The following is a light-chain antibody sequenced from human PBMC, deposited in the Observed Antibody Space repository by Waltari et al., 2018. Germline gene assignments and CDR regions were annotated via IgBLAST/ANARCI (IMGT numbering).Light chain of an antibody. Sequence: QAVVTQEPSLTVSPGGTVTLTFDSSTGSVPSGHYPYWFHQKPGQAPRTLIYETSNKHSWTPARFSGSLLGGKAALTLSGAQPEDEADYYCLLSYSGARVFGGGTKLTVL. CDR2: ETS. V-gene: IGLV7-46*01. J-gene: IGLJ3*02. CDR1: TGSVPSGHY. CDR3: LLSYSGARV.